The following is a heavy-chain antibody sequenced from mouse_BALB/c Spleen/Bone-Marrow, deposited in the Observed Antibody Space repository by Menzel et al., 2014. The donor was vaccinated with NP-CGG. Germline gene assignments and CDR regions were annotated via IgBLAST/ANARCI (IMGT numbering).Heavy chain of an antibody. D-gene: IGHD2-3*01. Sequence: VQLQQSGAELVKPGASVKLSCTASGFNIKDTYMYWVKQRPEQGLEWIGRIDPANGDTKYDPKFQGKATITADTSSNTAYLQLSSLTSEDTAVYYCARRGDGYYAWFAYWGQGTPVTVSA. CDR2: IDPANGDT. CDR1: GFNIKDTY. J-gene: IGHJ3*01. V-gene: IGHV14-3*02. CDR3: ARRGDGYYAWFAY.